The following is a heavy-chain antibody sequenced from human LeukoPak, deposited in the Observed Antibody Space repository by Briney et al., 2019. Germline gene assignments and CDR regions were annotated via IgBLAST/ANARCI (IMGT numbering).Heavy chain of an antibody. Sequence: PGGSLRLSCAASGFTVSSNYMSWVRQAPGKGLEWVSVIYSGGSTYYADSVKGRFTISRDNSKNTLYLQMNSLRAEDTAVYYCARDHSQSRGPFYYYYGMDVWGQGTTVTVSS. CDR2: IYSGGST. CDR1: GFTVSSNY. V-gene: IGHV3-66*01. D-gene: IGHD5-24*01. J-gene: IGHJ6*02. CDR3: ARDHSQSRGPFYYYYGMDV.